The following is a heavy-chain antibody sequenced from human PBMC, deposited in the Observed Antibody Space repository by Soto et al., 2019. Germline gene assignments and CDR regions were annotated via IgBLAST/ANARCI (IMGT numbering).Heavy chain of an antibody. Sequence: SETLSLTCTVSGGSISNYFWTWIRQPPGRGLEWIGYISYSGTTNYNPSLKSRVTISVDTSKNQFSLKLSSVTAADTAVYYCARVTVTTEAYYYYYYMDVWGKGTTVTVSS. V-gene: IGHV4-59*01. D-gene: IGHD4-17*01. CDR2: ISYSGTT. CDR3: ARVTVTTEAYYYYYYMDV. CDR1: GGSISNYF. J-gene: IGHJ6*03.